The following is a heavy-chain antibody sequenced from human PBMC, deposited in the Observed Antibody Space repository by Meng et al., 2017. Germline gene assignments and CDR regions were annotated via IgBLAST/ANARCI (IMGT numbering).Heavy chain of an antibody. Sequence: ETLSLTCAASGFTFSSYWMSWVRQAPGKGLEWVANIKQDGSEKYYVDSVKGRFTISRDNAKNSLNLQMNSLRAEDTAVYYCARISIAAAGKDAFDIWGQGTMVTVSS. CDR2: IKQDGSEK. J-gene: IGHJ3*02. CDR3: ARISIAAAGKDAFDI. D-gene: IGHD6-13*01. CDR1: GFTFSSYW. V-gene: IGHV3-7*01.